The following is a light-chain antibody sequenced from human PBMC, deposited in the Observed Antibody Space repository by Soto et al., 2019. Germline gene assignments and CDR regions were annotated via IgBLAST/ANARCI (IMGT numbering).Light chain of an antibody. J-gene: IGKJ1*01. CDR1: QSLLDSDNGNTY. CDR3: MQRKEFPWT. Sequence: DIVMTQTPLSLPVSPGESASISCRSSQSLLDSDNGNTYLDWFHQRPGQSPQLLLYSLSSRASGVPDRFSGSGSGTVFTLRISRVEAEDVGVYYCMQRKEFPWTFGQGTKVDIK. V-gene: IGKV2-40*01. CDR2: SLS.